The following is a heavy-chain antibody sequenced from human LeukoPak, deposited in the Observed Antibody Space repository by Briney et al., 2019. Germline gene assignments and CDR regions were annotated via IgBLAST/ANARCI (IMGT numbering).Heavy chain of an antibody. J-gene: IGHJ4*02. V-gene: IGHV3-23*01. CDR1: GFTFSDSA. Sequence: PGGSLRLSCAAAGFTFSDSAMTWVRQAPGKGLDWVSLISFSGANSYYADSVKGRFTISRDNAKNSLYLQMNSLRAEDTAVYYCARQQLQLWYDWGQGTLVTVSS. CDR3: ARQQLQLWYD. CDR2: ISFSGANS. D-gene: IGHD5-18*01.